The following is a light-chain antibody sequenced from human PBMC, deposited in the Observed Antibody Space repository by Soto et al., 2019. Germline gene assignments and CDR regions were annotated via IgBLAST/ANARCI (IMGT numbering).Light chain of an antibody. CDR3: QQYDNWPQS. V-gene: IGKV3-15*01. CDR2: GAS. Sequence: EIVMTQSPATLSVSPGERATLSCRASQSVSSNLAWYQLKPGQAPRLLIYGASTSATGTPARLSASGSGTEFTLTISSLQSEDFAVYYCQQYDNWPQSFGGGTKVEIK. J-gene: IGKJ4*01. CDR1: QSVSSN.